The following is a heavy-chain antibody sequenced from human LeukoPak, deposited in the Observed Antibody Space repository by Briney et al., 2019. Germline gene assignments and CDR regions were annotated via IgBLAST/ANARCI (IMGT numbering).Heavy chain of an antibody. CDR3: AKPTGTGGVLGELSFNDY. Sequence: GGSLRLSCAASGFTVSSNYMSWVRQAPGKGLEWVAVISYDGSNKYYADSVKGRFTISGDNSKNTLYLQMNSLRAEDTAVYYCAKPTGTGGVLGELSFNDYWGQGTLVTVSS. CDR2: ISYDGSNK. V-gene: IGHV3-30*18. J-gene: IGHJ4*02. D-gene: IGHD3-16*02. CDR1: GFTVSSNY.